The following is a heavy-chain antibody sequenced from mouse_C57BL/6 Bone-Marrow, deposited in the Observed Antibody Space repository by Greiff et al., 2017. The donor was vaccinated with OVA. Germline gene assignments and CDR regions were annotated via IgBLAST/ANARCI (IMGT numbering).Heavy chain of an antibody. CDR3: ASDGITTPDWYCDV. CDR2: ISDGGSYT. V-gene: IGHV5-4*03. CDR1: GFTFSSYA. J-gene: IGHJ1*03. Sequence: EVMLVESGGGLVKPGGSLKLSCAASGFTFSSYAMSWVRQTPEKRLEWVATISDGGSYTYYPDNVKGRFTLSRDNAKNNLYLQMSHLKSENTAMYYCASDGITTPDWYCDVWGTGTTVTVSS. D-gene: IGHD2-4*01.